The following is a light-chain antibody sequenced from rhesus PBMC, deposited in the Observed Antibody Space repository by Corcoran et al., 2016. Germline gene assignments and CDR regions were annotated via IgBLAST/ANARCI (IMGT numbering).Light chain of an antibody. Sequence: QSALTQPPSVSNSLVQSLTISCTGTCSAVGGYKYVSWYQQTPGKATKILIYEVTKRPSGVSDLFFGSKSANTASLTIFDLQAEEEADYYGCSYRTGTGITYIFGTGTRLTVL. CDR1: CSAVGGYKY. CDR3: CSYRTGTGITYI. J-gene: IGLJ1*01. CDR2: EVT. V-gene: IGLV2-38*01.